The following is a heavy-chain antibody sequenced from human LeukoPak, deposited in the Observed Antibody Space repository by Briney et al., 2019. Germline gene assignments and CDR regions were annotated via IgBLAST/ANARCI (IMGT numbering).Heavy chain of an antibody. Sequence: GGSLKLSCAASGITFSSYGMHWVRQAPGKGLEGVAVISYDGSNNYYADSVKGRFTISRDNSKNTLYLQMNSLRAEDTAVYYCAKDSYWGQGTLVTVSS. CDR1: GITFSSYG. J-gene: IGHJ4*02. CDR2: ISYDGSNN. V-gene: IGHV3-30*18. CDR3: AKDSY.